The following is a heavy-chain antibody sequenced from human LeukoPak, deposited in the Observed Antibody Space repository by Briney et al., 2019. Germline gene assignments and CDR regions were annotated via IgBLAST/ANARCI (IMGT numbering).Heavy chain of an antibody. V-gene: IGHV3-30*14. CDR1: GFTFSSYA. CDR2: ISYDGSNK. CDR3: ARDASPIFEGDGMDV. Sequence: GGSLRLSRAASGFTFSSYAMHWVRQAPGKGLEWVAVISYDGSNKYYADSVKGRFTISRDNSKNTMYLQMNSLRAEDTAVYYCARDASPIFEGDGMDVWGQGTTVTVSS. D-gene: IGHD1-26*01. J-gene: IGHJ6*02.